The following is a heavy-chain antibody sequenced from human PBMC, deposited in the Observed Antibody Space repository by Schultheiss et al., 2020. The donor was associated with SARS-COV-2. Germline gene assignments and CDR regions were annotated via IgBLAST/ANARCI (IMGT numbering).Heavy chain of an antibody. J-gene: IGHJ5*02. V-gene: IGHV6-1*01. Sequence: SETLSLTCTISGDSVSGKGSAWNWIRQSPSRGLEWLGRTYYTSKWYYDYALSLKSRITINPDTSKNQFSLQLNSVTPEDTAVYYCARYVGPAATYNWFDPWGQGTLVTVSS. CDR3: ARYVGPAATYNWFDP. CDR1: GDSVSGKGSA. D-gene: IGHD2-2*01. CDR2: TYYTSKWYY.